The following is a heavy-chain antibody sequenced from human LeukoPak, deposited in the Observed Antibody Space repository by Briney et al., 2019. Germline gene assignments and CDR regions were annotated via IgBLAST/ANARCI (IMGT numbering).Heavy chain of an antibody. V-gene: IGHV4-59*01. D-gene: IGHD4-17*01. Sequence: SETLSLTCTVSGGSISSYYWSWIRQPPGKGLEWIGYIYYSGSTNYNPSLKGRVTISVDTSKNQFSLKLSSVTAADTAVCYCARGPVTTLIDYWGQGTLVTVSS. CDR3: ARGPVTTLIDY. CDR2: IYYSGST. CDR1: GGSISSYY. J-gene: IGHJ4*02.